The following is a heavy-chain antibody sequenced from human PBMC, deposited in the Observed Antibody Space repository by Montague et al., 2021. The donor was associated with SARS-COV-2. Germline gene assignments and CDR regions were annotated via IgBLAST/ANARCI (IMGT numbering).Heavy chain of an antibody. CDR1: GTSVSVYY. CDR3: ARENYNDGSALDF. CDR2: LSYNGNT. D-gene: IGHD3-10*01. Sequence: SETLSLTCSVSGTSVSVYYWSWIRQPPGKGLEWLGFLSYNGNTVSSPSLPGRVTISLDTSQNQFSLTLTSVTPADTAVYYCARENYNDGSALDFWGQGAMVTVSS. V-gene: IGHV4-59*02. J-gene: IGHJ3*01.